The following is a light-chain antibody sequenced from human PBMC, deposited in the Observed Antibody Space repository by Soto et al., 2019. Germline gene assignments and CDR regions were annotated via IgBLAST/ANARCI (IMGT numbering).Light chain of an antibody. CDR2: EVT. J-gene: IGLJ1*01. V-gene: IGLV2-23*02. CDR3: CSFADFTYV. Sequence: QPVLTQPASVSGSPGQSITISCTGTSSDIGSYDLVSWYQQHPDTAPKLIIYEVTKRPSGVSTRFSGSKSGNTASLTISGLQAVDEADYYCCSFADFTYVFGTGTKVTVL. CDR1: SSDIGSYDL.